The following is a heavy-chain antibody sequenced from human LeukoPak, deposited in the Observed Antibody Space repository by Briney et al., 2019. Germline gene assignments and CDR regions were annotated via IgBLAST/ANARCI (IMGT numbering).Heavy chain of an antibody. D-gene: IGHD2-2*01. CDR2: ISKCADST. CDR1: GFTFNNYA. CDR3: AKLYGHCGSTGCPAGWCMDV. V-gene: IGHV3-23*01. Sequence: PGGSLRVSCAASGFTFNNYAMSWVRQAPGKGLEWVSTISKCADSTYYADSVKGRFTISRDNSKNTLYLQMSSLRAEDTAVYYCAKLYGHCGSTGCPAGWCMDVWGTGTTVTVSS. J-gene: IGHJ6*03.